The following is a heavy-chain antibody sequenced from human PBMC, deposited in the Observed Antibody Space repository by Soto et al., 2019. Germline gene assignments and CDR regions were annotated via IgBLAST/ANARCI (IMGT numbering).Heavy chain of an antibody. CDR2: IIPIFGTA. V-gene: IGHV1-69*01. J-gene: IGHJ6*02. Sequence: VKGSCKTSAASCSRHGIHWVRRVPRQRHEWMGGIIPIFGTANYAQKFQGRVTITADESTSTAYMELSSLRSEDTAVYYCARAAGSVTAMVLAGYYYGMDVWGQRTTGTVPS. CDR3: ARAAGSVTAMVLAGYYYGMDV. D-gene: IGHD5-18*01. CDR1: AASCSRHG.